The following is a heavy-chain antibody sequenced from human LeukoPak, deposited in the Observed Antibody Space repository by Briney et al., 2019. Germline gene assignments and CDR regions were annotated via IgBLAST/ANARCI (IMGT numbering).Heavy chain of an antibody. Sequence: KPSETLSLTCTVSGHSINSAYYWGWIRQPPGKGLEWIGCLYHSGSTYSSPSLKSRVTISLDTSKNQFSLRLTSVTAADTAMYYCVTTYSFDSSGYLNAFDIWGQGTMVTVSS. V-gene: IGHV4-38-2*02. CDR2: LYHSGST. CDR3: VTTYSFDSSGYLNAFDI. D-gene: IGHD3-22*01. J-gene: IGHJ3*02. CDR1: GHSINSAYY.